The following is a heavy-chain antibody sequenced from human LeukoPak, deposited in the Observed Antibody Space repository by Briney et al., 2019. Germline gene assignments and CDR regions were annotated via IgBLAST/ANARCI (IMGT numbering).Heavy chain of an antibody. CDR1: GGTFSGYA. V-gene: IGHV1-69*05. CDR2: IIPIFGTA. Sequence: ASVKVSCKASGGTFSGYAISWVRQAPGQGLEWMGRIIPIFGTANYAQKFQGRVTITTDESTSTDYMELSSLRSEDTAVYYCARDPGYSGTDYWGQGTLVTVSS. D-gene: IGHD1-26*01. CDR3: ARDPGYSGTDY. J-gene: IGHJ4*02.